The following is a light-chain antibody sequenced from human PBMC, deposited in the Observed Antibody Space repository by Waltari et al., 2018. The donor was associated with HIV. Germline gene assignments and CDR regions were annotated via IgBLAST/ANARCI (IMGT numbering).Light chain of an antibody. V-gene: IGLV1-40*02. CDR2: GDT. CDR3: QSYDSSLSGLWV. J-gene: IGLJ3*02. Sequence: SILTQPPSVSGAPEQWVTISCIGNSSNIRAGYAVHWYRQVPGTAPKLVLYGDTIRPSVIPDRFSGSKSGNSASLDITGLQVDDEADYYCQSYDSSLSGLWVFGGGTKLTVL. CDR1: SSNIRAGYA.